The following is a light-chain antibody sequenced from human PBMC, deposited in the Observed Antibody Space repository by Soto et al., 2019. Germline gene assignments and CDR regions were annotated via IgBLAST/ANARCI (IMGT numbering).Light chain of an antibody. CDR3: QQYGSSPIT. CDR2: GAS. Sequence: EIVLTQSPATLSLSRVERATLSCRASQSVSRHLAWYQQKPGQAPRLLIYGASSRATGIPDRFSGSGSGTDFTLTISRLEPEDFAVYYCQQYGSSPITFGQGTRLEIK. CDR1: QSVSRH. V-gene: IGKV3-20*01. J-gene: IGKJ5*01.